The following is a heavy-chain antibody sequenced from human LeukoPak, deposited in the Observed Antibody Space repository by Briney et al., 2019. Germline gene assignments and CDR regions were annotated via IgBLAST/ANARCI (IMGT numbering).Heavy chain of an antibody. D-gene: IGHD3-10*01. Sequence: GGSLRLSCAASGFTFDDYAMHWVRQAPGKGLEWVSGISWNSGSIGYADSVKGRFTISRDNAKNSLYLQMNSLRAEDTAVYYCAKLVVRGPYYFDYWGQGTLVTVSS. J-gene: IGHJ4*02. CDR2: ISWNSGSI. CDR1: GFTFDDYA. V-gene: IGHV3-9*01. CDR3: AKLVVRGPYYFDY.